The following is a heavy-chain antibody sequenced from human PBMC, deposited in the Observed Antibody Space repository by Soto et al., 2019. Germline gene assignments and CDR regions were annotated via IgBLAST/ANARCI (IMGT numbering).Heavy chain of an antibody. CDR2: ISSSGSTI. Sequence: PGGSLRLSCAASGFTFSSYEMNWVRQAPGKGLEWVSHISSSGSTIYYADSVKGRFTISRDNAKNSLYLQMNSLRAEDTAVYYCARGDSVGWFDPWGQGTLVTVSS. V-gene: IGHV3-48*03. J-gene: IGHJ5*02. CDR1: GFTFSSYE. D-gene: IGHD3-22*01. CDR3: ARGDSVGWFDP.